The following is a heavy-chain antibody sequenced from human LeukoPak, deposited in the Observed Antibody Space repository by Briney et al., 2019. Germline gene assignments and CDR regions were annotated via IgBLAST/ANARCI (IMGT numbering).Heavy chain of an antibody. CDR3: AKVFNYYNYGMDV. J-gene: IGHJ6*02. Sequence: PGGSLRLSCAASGFPFSSYAMSWVRQAPGKGLECLSAISASGGDTYYADSVKGRFTISRDNSKNTLYLQKNSLRAEDTAVYYCAKVFNYYNYGMDVWGQGTTVTVSS. CDR1: GFPFSSYA. CDR2: ISASGGDT. D-gene: IGHD3-10*02. V-gene: IGHV3-23*01.